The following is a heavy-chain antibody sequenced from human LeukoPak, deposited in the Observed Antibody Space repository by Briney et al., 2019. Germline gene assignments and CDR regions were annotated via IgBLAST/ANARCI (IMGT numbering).Heavy chain of an antibody. V-gene: IGHV4-39*07. J-gene: IGHJ5*02. CDR2: IYYSGST. Sequence: SETLSLTCTVSGGSISSSSYYWGWIRQPPGKGLEWIGSIYYSGSTYYNPSLKSRVTISVDTSKNQFSLKLSSVTAADTAVYYCARVPRLRGRIAAAGTDGWFDPWGQGTLVTVSS. CDR3: ARVPRLRGRIAAAGTDGWFDP. D-gene: IGHD6-13*01. CDR1: GGSISSSSYY.